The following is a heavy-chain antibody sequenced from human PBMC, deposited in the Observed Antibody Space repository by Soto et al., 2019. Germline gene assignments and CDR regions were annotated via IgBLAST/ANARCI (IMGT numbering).Heavy chain of an antibody. CDR3: AKDRDYIGMVYTFDN. D-gene: IGHD2-21*01. J-gene: IGHJ3*02. CDR2: ISGSGGTT. V-gene: IGHV3-23*01. CDR1: GFTFSAYA. Sequence: EVHLLESGGGFLQPGGCLRLSCAASGFTFSAYAMTWVRQGPGKGLGYLSAISGSGGTTYYPDSVKGRFTISRDNSKNTMSLPMNSLRAEDTAVYYCAKDRDYIGMVYTFDNWGQGTMVTVSS.